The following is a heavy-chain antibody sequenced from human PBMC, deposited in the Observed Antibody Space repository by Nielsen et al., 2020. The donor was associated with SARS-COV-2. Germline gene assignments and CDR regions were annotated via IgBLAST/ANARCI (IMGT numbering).Heavy chain of an antibody. CDR1: GFTFSSYW. CDR3: ARDFYGSGSFPDY. D-gene: IGHD3-10*01. Sequence: GGSLRLSCAASGFTFSSYWMHWVRQAPGKGLVWVSHILSDGSTINYADSVRGRFTTSRDNAKNTLYLQMNSLRAEDTAVYYCARDFYGSGSFPDYWGQGTLVTVSS. V-gene: IGHV3-74*01. CDR2: ILSDGSTI. J-gene: IGHJ4*02.